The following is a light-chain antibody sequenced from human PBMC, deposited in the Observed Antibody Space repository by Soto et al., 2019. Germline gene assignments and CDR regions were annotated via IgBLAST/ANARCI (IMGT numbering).Light chain of an antibody. CDR1: QSVNNNY. CDR3: QQYDTSIPYT. CDR2: GAS. Sequence: EIVLTQSPGTLSLSPGDRATLSCEASQSVNNNYLAWYQHKPGQAPRLLIYGASSRATGIPDRFSGSGSGTDFTLTIRRLEPEDFAVYYCQQYDTSIPYTFGGGTKV. V-gene: IGKV3-20*01. J-gene: IGKJ4*01.